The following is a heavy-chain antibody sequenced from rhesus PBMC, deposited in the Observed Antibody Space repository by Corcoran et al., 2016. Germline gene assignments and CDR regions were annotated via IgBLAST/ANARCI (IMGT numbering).Heavy chain of an antibody. D-gene: IGHD4-29*01. V-gene: IGHV3-184*01. CDR3: SRKYGIIYFDY. CDR2: IRSKAYGGTA. CDR1: GSIFSDHF. J-gene: IGHJ4*01. Sequence: EVQLVESGGDLVQPGGSLRLSCAASGSIFSDHFMYCVRQAPGQGREWVALIRSKAYGGTAECAASVKDRFTISRDDSKSIAYLQMNSLKTEDTAVYYCSRKYGIIYFDYWGQGVLVTVSS.